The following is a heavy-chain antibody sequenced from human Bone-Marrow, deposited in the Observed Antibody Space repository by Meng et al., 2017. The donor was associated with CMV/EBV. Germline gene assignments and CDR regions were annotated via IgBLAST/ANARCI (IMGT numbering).Heavy chain of an antibody. J-gene: IGHJ4*02. D-gene: IGHD2-2*01. CDR2: INWNGGST. CDR1: GFTFDDYG. Sequence: GESLKISCAASGFTFDDYGMSWVRQAPGKGLEWVSGINWNGGSTGYADSVKGRFTISRDNAKNSLYLQMNSLRAEDTAVYYCARGYCSSTSCYHYYFDYWGQGTLVTVSS. CDR3: ARGYCSSTSCYHYYFDY. V-gene: IGHV3-20*04.